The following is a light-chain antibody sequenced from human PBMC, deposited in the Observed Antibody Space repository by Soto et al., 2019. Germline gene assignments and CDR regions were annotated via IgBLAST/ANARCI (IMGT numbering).Light chain of an antibody. V-gene: IGKV1-8*01. J-gene: IGKJ4*01. CDR2: AAS. CDR1: QGISSY. Sequence: AIQMTQSPSSVSASTGDRVTITCRASQGISSYLAWYQQKPGKAPKLLIYAASTLQSGVPSRFSGSGSGTDFTLTISCLQSEDFATYYCQQYYSYPLTFGGGTKVDIK. CDR3: QQYYSYPLT.